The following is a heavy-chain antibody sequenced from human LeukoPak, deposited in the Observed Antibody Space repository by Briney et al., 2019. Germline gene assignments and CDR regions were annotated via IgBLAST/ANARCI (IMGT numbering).Heavy chain of an antibody. D-gene: IGHD3-22*01. CDR1: GGSMSLYY. CDR2: MYISGST. J-gene: IGHJ4*02. Sequence: SETLSLTCTVSGGSMSLYYWSWIRQPAGKGLEWIGRMYISGSTNYNPSLKSRVTMSVDTSKNQFSLKLTSVTAADTAVYYCARTRSGYYPDWGQGTLVTVSS. V-gene: IGHV4-4*07. CDR3: ARTRSGYYPD.